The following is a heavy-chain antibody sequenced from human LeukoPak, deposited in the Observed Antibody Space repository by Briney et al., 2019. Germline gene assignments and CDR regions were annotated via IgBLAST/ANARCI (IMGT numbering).Heavy chain of an antibody. J-gene: IGHJ4*02. Sequence: TSETLSLTCAVYGGSFSDYHWSWIRQPPGKGLEWIGENDRSGTTNYNPSLKSRVTISVDTTMNHFSLKLSSVTAADTAVYYCARAGPSVWELSWYWGQGTLVTVSS. V-gene: IGHV4-34*01. D-gene: IGHD3-16*02. CDR2: NDRSGTT. CDR3: ARAGPSVWELSWY. CDR1: GGSFSDYH.